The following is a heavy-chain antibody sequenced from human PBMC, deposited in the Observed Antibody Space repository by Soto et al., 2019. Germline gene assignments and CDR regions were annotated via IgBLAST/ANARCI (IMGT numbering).Heavy chain of an antibody. CDR2: ISYDGSNK. D-gene: IGHD3-9*01. CDR1: GFTFSSYA. V-gene: IGHV3-30-3*01. Sequence: PGGSLRLSCAASGFTFSSYAMHWVHQAPGKGLEWVAVISYDGSNKYYADSVKGRFTISRDNSKNTLYLQMNSLRAEDTAVYYCARDDNYDILTGYFTPLRVWGQGTLVTVSS. J-gene: IGHJ4*02. CDR3: ARDDNYDILTGYFTPLRV.